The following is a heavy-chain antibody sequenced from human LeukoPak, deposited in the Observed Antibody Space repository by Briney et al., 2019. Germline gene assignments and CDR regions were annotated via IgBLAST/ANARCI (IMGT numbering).Heavy chain of an antibody. Sequence: GGSLRLSCAASGFTFNNYNMNWVRQTPRKGLEWVSSITRDSIYTFYADSVRGRFTISRDNAKNLLSLQMNSLRAEDTAVYYCARDPYNGYYGDDYYYYMDVWGKGTTVTISS. CDR3: ARDPYNGYYGDDYYYYMDV. J-gene: IGHJ6*03. D-gene: IGHD4-17*01. CDR2: ITRDSIYT. CDR1: GFTFNNYN. V-gene: IGHV3-21*01.